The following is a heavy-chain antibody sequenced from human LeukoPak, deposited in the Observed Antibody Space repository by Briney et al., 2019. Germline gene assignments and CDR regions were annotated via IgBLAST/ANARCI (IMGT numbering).Heavy chain of an antibody. Sequence: GAAVKVSCKPSGYTFSSYHVHWVRQAPGQGLGWMGMINPSGGHTRYSQKFQGRVTMTRDVSTSTVYMELSSLISEDTAVCYCARDMYGRSSEGNRFDPWGQGTLVTVSS. D-gene: IGHD6-6*01. J-gene: IGHJ5*02. CDR1: GYTFSSYH. CDR3: ARDMYGRSSEGNRFDP. CDR2: INPSGGHT. V-gene: IGHV1-46*01.